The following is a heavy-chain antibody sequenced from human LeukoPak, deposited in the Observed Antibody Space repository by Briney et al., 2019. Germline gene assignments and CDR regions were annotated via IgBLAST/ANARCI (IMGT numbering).Heavy chain of an antibody. CDR2: ISGGGSTT. D-gene: IGHD3-10*01. CDR1: GFTFINYA. Sequence: PGGSLRLSCAASGFTFINYAMSWVRQAPGKGLEWVSAISGGGSTTYYADSVKGRFTISRDNSENTLYLQMNSLRAEDTAVYYCAKDGHYGSGSYSWYWGQGTLVTVSS. CDR3: AKDGHYGSGSYSWY. J-gene: IGHJ4*02. V-gene: IGHV3-23*01.